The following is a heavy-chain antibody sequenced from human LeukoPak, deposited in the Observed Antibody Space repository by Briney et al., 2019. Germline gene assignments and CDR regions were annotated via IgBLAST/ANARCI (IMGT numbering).Heavy chain of an antibody. CDR3: ARDQGSLTRSWYTGY. CDR2: INPYSGDT. CDR1: GYTFTGYH. V-gene: IGHV1-2*06. Sequence: ASVKVSCKASGYTFTGYHIHWVRQAPGQGLEWMGRINPYSGDTNFAQKFQGRVTMTRATSITTAYMDLSRLRPDDKAVYFCARDQGSLTRSWYTGYWGQGTQVTVSS. J-gene: IGHJ4*02. D-gene: IGHD6-13*01.